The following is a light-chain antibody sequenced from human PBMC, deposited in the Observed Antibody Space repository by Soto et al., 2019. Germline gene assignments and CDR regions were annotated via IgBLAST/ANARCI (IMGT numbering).Light chain of an antibody. CDR1: QSVSNNY. Sequence: RTLSLSPGEKATLSSRASQSVSNNYLAWYQQKPGQAPRLLIYGTSNRATGIPDRFSGSGSGTDFTLTISRLEPEDFAVYYCQQYGSSGTFGQGTKVDI. V-gene: IGKV3-20*01. CDR2: GTS. CDR3: QQYGSSGT. J-gene: IGKJ1*01.